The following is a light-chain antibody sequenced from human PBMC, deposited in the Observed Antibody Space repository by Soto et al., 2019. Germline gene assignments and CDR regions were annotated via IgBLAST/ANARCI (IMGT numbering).Light chain of an antibody. CDR3: QTWSTDIRV. CDR1: SGHDSYA. Sequence: QSVLTQPPSASASLGASVKLTCTLSSGHDSYAIAWHQQQPEKGPRYLMKLNSDGSHSKGDGIPDRFSGSSPGAERYLTISSLQSEHEADYYCQTWSTDIRVFGGGTKLTVL. V-gene: IGLV4-69*01. J-gene: IGLJ3*02. CDR2: LNSDGSH.